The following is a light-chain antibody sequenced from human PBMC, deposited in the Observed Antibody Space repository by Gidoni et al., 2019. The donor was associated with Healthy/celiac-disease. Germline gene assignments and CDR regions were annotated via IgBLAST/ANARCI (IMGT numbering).Light chain of an antibody. CDR1: QSVNSN. CDR3: QQYNNWPLT. J-gene: IGKJ3*01. V-gene: IGKV3-15*01. CDR2: GAS. Sequence: EIVMTQSPATRSVSPGERATLSCRASQSVNSNLAWYQQKPGQAPRLLIYGASTRATGIPARFSGSGSGTEFTLTISSLQSEDFAVYYCQQYNNWPLTFGPGTKVDIK.